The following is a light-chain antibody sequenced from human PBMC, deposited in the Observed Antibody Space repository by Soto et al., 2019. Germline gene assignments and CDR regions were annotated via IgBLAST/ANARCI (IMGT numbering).Light chain of an antibody. CDR1: SSNIGSNT. CDR3: AAWDDSITGYV. Sequence: QSVLTQSPSASGTPGQRVTISCSGSSSNIGSNTVNWYHQLPGTAPKLLIYSDNQRPSGVPDRFSGSKSGTSASLAISGLQSEDEADYYCAAWDDSITGYVFASGTKVTDL. J-gene: IGLJ1*01. V-gene: IGLV1-44*01. CDR2: SDN.